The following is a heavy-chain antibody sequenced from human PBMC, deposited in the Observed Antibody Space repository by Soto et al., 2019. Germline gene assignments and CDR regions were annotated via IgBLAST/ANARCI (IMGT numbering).Heavy chain of an antibody. CDR3: ARVAPESGSGSYYTRTYYYYYYGMDV. V-gene: IGHV1-69*13. CDR2: IIPIFGTA. Sequence: SVKVSCKASGGTFSSYAISWARQAPGQGLEWMGGIIPIFGTANYAQKFQGRVTITADESTSTAYMELSSLRSEDTAVYYCARVAPESGSGSYYTRTYYYYYYGMDVWGQGTTVTVSS. CDR1: GGTFSSYA. D-gene: IGHD3-10*01. J-gene: IGHJ6*02.